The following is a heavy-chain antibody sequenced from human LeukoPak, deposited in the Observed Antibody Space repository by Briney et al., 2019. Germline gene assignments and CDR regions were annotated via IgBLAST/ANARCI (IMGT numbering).Heavy chain of an antibody. D-gene: IGHD3-10*01. CDR3: ARDQDGPANY. CDR1: GYTFTNYY. V-gene: IGHV1-46*01. Sequence: ASVKVSCKASGYTFTNYYMHWVRQAPGQGLEWMGIINPSGGSTSYAQKFQGRVTMTRDMSTSTVYMELSSLRSEDTAVYYCARDQDGPANYWGQGTLVTVSS. J-gene: IGHJ4*02. CDR2: INPSGGST.